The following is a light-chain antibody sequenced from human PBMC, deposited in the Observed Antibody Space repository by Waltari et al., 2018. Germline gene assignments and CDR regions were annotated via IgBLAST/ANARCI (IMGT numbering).Light chain of an antibody. J-gene: IGLJ2*01. CDR3: SSYSTPRSVV. CDR1: SSDIGTYSL. V-gene: IGLV2-23*02. Sequence: QSALTQPASVSGSPGQSITVSCTGSSSDIGTYSLASWFQQHPDKAPKLLIYEVTLRPSGVSNRFSGSKSGNTASLTVSGLQPEDEADYYCSSYSTPRSVVFGGGTRVTVL. CDR2: EVT.